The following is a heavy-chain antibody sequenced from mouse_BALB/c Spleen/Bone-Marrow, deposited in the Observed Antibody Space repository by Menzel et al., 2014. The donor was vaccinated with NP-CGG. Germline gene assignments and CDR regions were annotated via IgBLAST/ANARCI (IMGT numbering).Heavy chain of an antibody. J-gene: IGHJ4*01. CDR3: TRREYYRYDRAMDY. CDR2: INPSNGGT. CDR1: GYTFTSYY. D-gene: IGHD2-14*01. Sequence: VQLQQPGAELVKPGASVKLSCKASGYTFTSYYMYWVKRRPGQGLEWIGEINPSNGGTNFNEKFKSKATLAVDKSSSTAYMQLSSLTSEDSAVYYCTRREYYRYDRAMDYWGQGTSVTVSS. V-gene: IGHV1S81*02.